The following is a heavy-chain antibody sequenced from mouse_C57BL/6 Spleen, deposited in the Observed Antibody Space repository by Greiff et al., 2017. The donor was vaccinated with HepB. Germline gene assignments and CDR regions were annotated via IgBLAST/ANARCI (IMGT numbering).Heavy chain of an antibody. CDR1: GYSFTGYF. V-gene: IGHV1-20*01. Sequence: VQLQQSGPELVKPGDSVKISCKASGYSFTGYFMNWVMQSHGKSLEWIGRINPYNGDTFYNQKFKGKATLTVDKSSSTAHMELRSLTSEDSAVYYCARYYGSREAYFDYWGQGTTLTVSS. D-gene: IGHD1-1*01. CDR3: ARYYGSREAYFDY. J-gene: IGHJ2*01. CDR2: INPYNGDT.